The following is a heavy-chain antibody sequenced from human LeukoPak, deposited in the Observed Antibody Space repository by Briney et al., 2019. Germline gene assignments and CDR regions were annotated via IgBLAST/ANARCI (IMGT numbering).Heavy chain of an antibody. CDR2: IKQDGSEK. Sequence: PGGSLRLSCAASGFTFSNYRINWVRQAPGKGLEWVANIKQDGSEKYYVDSVKGRFTISRDNAKNSLYLQMNSLRAEDTAVYYCARDSSSWQFDYWGQGTLVTVSS. CDR1: GFTFSNYR. V-gene: IGHV3-7*01. CDR3: ARDSSSWQFDY. D-gene: IGHD6-13*01. J-gene: IGHJ4*02.